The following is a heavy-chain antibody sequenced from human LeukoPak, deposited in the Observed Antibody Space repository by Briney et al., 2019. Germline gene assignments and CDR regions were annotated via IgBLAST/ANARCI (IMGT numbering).Heavy chain of an antibody. D-gene: IGHD5-12*01. CDR1: DDSFSLYF. V-gene: IGHV4-59*01. CDR3: ARARGPDSGYAYLDY. J-gene: IGHJ4*02. CDR2: IFHTGGT. Sequence: SETLSLTCTVSDDSFSLYFWRWIRQPPGKGLQWIGNIFHTGGTDYNPSLKGRVTISVDPSQKLFSLTLSSVTTADTAVYYCARARGPDSGYAYLDYWGQGTLVTVSS.